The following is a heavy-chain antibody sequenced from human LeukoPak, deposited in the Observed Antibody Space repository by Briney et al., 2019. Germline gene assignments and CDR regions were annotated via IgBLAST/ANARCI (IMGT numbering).Heavy chain of an antibody. CDR3: AKDAFFSGLDYFDY. V-gene: IGHV3-48*03. Sequence: GGSLRLSCAASGFTFSSYEMNWVRQAPGKGLEWVSYISSSGSTIYYADSVKGRFTISRDNAKNSLYLQMNSLRAEDTAVYYCAKDAFFSGLDYFDYWGQGTLVTVSS. CDR1: GFTFSSYE. CDR2: ISSSGSTI. J-gene: IGHJ4*02. D-gene: IGHD2/OR15-2a*01.